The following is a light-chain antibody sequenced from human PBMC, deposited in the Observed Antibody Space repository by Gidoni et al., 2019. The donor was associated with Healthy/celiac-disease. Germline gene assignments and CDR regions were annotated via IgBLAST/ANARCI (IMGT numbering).Light chain of an antibody. J-gene: IGLJ2*01. CDR3: SSYTSSSTVV. CDR2: EVS. V-gene: IGLV2-14*01. CDR1: SSDVGGYNY. Sequence: SALTQPASVSGSPGQTITISCTGTSSDVGGYNYVSWYQQHPGNAPKLMIYEVSNRPSGFSNRFSGSKSGNTASLTISGLQAEDEADYYCSSYTSSSTVVFGGGTKLTVL.